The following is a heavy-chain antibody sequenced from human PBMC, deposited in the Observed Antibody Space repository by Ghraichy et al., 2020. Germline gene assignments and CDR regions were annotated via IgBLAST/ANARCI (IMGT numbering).Heavy chain of an antibody. Sequence: SETLSLTCTVSDYSISSGYYWGWIRQPPGKGLEWIASIYHSGSTYYNPPLKSRVTILVDTSKNQFSLNLSSVTAADTAVYYCARETHYYGSGSYPDNWFDPWGQGTPVTVSS. J-gene: IGHJ5*02. CDR1: DYSISSGYY. CDR2: IYHSGST. D-gene: IGHD3-10*01. CDR3: ARETHYYGSGSYPDNWFDP. V-gene: IGHV4-38-2*02.